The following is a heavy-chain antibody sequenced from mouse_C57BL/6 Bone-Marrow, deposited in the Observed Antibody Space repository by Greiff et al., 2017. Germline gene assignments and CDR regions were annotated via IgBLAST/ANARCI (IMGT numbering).Heavy chain of an antibody. CDR3: ARDSRRAWYFDV. J-gene: IGHJ1*03. CDR1: GYTFTSYW. Sequence: QVQLQQSGAELVKPGASVKLSCKASGYTFTSYWMHWVKQRPGQGLEWIGMIHPNSGSTNYNEKFKSKATLTVDKSSSTAYMQLSSLTSEDSAVXYCARDSRRAWYFDVWGTGTTVTVSS. CDR2: IHPNSGST. V-gene: IGHV1-64*01. D-gene: IGHD3-3*01.